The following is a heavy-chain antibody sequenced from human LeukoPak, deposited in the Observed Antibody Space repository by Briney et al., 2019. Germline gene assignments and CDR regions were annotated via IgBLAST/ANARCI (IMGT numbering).Heavy chain of an antibody. J-gene: IGHJ4*02. CDR3: ARDIGMASGLSDY. D-gene: IGHD5-24*01. Sequence: GGSLRLSCAPSGLSFSSYTIHWVRQAPGKGLEWVSSISSTSGYIHYADSVKGRFSISRDNAKNSLYLQMNSLRAEDTAVYYCARDIGMASGLSDYWGQGILVTVSS. V-gene: IGHV3-21*01. CDR2: ISSTSGYI. CDR1: GLSFSSYT.